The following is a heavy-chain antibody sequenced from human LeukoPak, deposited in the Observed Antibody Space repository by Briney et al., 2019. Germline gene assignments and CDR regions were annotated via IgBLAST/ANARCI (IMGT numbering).Heavy chain of an antibody. CDR2: INPNSGDT. Sequence: ASVKVSCKASGYTFTGYHMHWVRQAPGQGLEWMGRINPNSGDTNYAQKFQGRVTMTRDTSISTAYMELSRLRSDDTAVYYCARVRGDTIFGVVYQYYFDYWGQGTLVTVSS. V-gene: IGHV1-2*06. CDR1: GYTFTGYH. J-gene: IGHJ4*02. D-gene: IGHD3-3*01. CDR3: ARVRGDTIFGVVYQYYFDY.